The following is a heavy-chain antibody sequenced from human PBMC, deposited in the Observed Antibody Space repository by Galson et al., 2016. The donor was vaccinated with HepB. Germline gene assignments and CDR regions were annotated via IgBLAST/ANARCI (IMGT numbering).Heavy chain of an antibody. CDR1: GFSVSSYY. CDR2: IFSGGST. V-gene: IGHV3-53*01. CDR3: ARGYCSSTSPCGRDV. J-gene: IGHJ6*02. Sequence: SLRLSCAASGFSVSSYYMSWVRQAPGKGLQWVSVIFSGGSTYYADSVKGRFTISRDNSKNTLHHQMNSLRAEDTAVYSCARGYCSSTSPCGRDVWGQGTTVTVSS. D-gene: IGHD2-2*01.